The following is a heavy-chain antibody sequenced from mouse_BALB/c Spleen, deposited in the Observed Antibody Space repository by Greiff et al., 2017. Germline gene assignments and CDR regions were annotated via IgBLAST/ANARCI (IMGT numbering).Heavy chain of an antibody. D-gene: IGHD2-4*01. J-gene: IGHJ4*01. CDR1: GYTFTDYN. CDR2: INPNNGGT. Sequence: EVQLQQSGPELVKPGASVKIPCKASGYTFTDYNMDWVKQSHGKSLEWIGDINPNNGGTIYNQKFKGKATLTVDKSSSTAYMELRSLTSEDTAVYYCALYDYEFAMDYWGQGTSVTVSS. V-gene: IGHV1-18*01. CDR3: ALYDYEFAMDY.